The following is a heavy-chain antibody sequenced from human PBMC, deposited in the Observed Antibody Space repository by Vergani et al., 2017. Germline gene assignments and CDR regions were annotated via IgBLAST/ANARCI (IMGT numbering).Heavy chain of an antibody. V-gene: IGHV1-69*01. Sequence: QVQLVQSGAEVKKPGSSVKVSCKASGGTFSSYAISWVRQAPGQGLEWMGGIIPIFGTANYAQKFQGRVTITADESTSTAYMELSSLRSDDTAVYYCARLPYYCGSGSYNWFDPWGQGTLVTVSA. CDR1: GGTFSSYA. CDR3: ARLPYYCGSGSYNWFDP. CDR2: IIPIFGTA. D-gene: IGHD3-10*01. J-gene: IGHJ5*02.